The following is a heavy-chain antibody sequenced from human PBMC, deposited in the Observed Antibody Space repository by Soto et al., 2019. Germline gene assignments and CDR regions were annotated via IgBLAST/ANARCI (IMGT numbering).Heavy chain of an antibody. CDR3: AKRDSCSERSPPLINY. Sequence: EVQLLESRGGLVQPGGSLRISCAASGFTFSSYSMNWVRQAPGKGLEWVARVGGGGDNTFYADSVKGRFTISRDDSLNPLNLQMNSLRAEETAVYFCAKRDSCSERSPPLINYWGQGTLVTVSS. CDR1: GFTFSSYS. D-gene: IGHD3-10*02. J-gene: IGHJ4*02. V-gene: IGHV3-23*01. CDR2: VGGGGDNT.